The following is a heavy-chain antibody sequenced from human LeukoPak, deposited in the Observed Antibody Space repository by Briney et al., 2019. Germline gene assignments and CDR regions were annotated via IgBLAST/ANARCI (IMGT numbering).Heavy chain of an antibody. D-gene: IGHD1-26*01. Sequence: GGSLRLSCAASGFTFSSYGMNWVRQAPGKGLEWVSYISSSSSTIYYADSVKGRFTISRDNAKNSLYLQMNSLRAEDTAVYYCARDQVGAAFDIWGQGTMVTVSS. CDR1: GFTFSSYG. CDR3: ARDQVGAAFDI. CDR2: ISSSSSTI. J-gene: IGHJ3*02. V-gene: IGHV3-48*04.